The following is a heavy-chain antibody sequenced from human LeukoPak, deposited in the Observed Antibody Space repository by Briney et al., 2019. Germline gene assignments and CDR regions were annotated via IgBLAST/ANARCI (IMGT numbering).Heavy chain of an antibody. J-gene: IGHJ4*02. CDR1: GFTFSSSW. Sequence: GGSLRLSCVASGFTFSSSWMSWVRQAPGKGLEWVANIKQDGSEKSYVESVRGRFTISRDNAKNSLYLQLNSLRAEGTALYYCARDNPPDYWGQGTLVTVSS. CDR3: ARDNPPDY. CDR2: IKQDGSEK. V-gene: IGHV3-7*03.